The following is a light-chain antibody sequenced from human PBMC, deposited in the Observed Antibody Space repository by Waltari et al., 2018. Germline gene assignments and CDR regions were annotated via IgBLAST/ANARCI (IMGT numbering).Light chain of an antibody. CDR3: GTWDSRLTAYV. CDR2: DNN. J-gene: IGLJ1*01. V-gene: IGLV1-51*01. Sequence: QSVLTQPPSVSAAPGQKVTISCSGAHSNIGNNNVAWYQQLPGTAPKPLIYDNNKRPSGIPDRFSGSKSGTSATLDITGLQAGDEADYSCGTWDSRLTAYVFGPGTQVTVL. CDR1: HSNIGNNN.